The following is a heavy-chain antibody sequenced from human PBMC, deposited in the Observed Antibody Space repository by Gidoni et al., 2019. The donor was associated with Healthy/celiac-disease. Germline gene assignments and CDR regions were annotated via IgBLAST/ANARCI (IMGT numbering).Heavy chain of an antibody. CDR1: GYTLTELS. CDR3: ATVNNDYGDFIIDY. Sequence: QVQLVQSGAEVKKPGASGKVSCKVSGYTLTELSMHWVRQAPGKGLAWMGGFDPEDGETIYAQKFQGRVTMTEDTSTDTAYMELSSLRSEDTAVYYCATVNNDYGDFIIDYWGQGTLVTVSS. J-gene: IGHJ4*02. D-gene: IGHD4-17*01. CDR2: FDPEDGET. V-gene: IGHV1-24*01.